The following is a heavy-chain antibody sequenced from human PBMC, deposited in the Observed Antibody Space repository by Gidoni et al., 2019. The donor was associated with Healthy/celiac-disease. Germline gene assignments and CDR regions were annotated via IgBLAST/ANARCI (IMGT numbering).Heavy chain of an antibody. Sequence: QVQLVQSGAEVKKPGSSVKVSCKASGGTFRSYAISWVRQAPGQGLEWMGGIIPIFGTANYAQKFQGRVTITADESTSTAYMELSSLRSEDTAVYYCARGRIAARPANPYYYYGMDVWGQGTTVTVSS. CDR3: ARGRIAARPANPYYYYGMDV. V-gene: IGHV1-69*01. CDR1: GGTFRSYA. D-gene: IGHD6-6*01. CDR2: IIPIFGTA. J-gene: IGHJ6*02.